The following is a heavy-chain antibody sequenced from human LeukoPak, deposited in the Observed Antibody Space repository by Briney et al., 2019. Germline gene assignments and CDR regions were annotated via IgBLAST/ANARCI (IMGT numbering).Heavy chain of an antibody. CDR1: GFTFSDYT. CDR2: ISNSSSYI. Sequence: GGSLRLSCAASGFTFSDYTMNWVRQAPGKALEWVSSISNSSSYIYYADSVRGRFTISRDNAKNSLYLQMNSLTAEDTAIYYCAKFFDDWGQGTLATVSS. V-gene: IGHV3-21*01. J-gene: IGHJ4*02. CDR3: AKFFDD.